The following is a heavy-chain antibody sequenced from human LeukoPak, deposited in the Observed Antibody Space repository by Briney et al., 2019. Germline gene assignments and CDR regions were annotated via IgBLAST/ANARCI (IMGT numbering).Heavy chain of an antibody. V-gene: IGHV4-34*01. J-gene: IGHJ4*02. CDR1: GGSFSGYY. Sequence: SETLSLTCAVYGGSFSGYYWSWIRQPPGKGLEWIGEINHSGSTNYNPSLKSRVTISVDTSKNQFSLKLSSVTAADTAVYYCARGRRYSYGFDYWGQGTLVTVSS. CDR3: ARGRRYSYGFDY. D-gene: IGHD5-18*01. CDR2: INHSGST.